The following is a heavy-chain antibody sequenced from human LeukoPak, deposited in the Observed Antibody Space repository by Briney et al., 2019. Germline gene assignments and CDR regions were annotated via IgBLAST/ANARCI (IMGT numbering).Heavy chain of an antibody. CDR3: ARDCSGGSCYLRAFDI. D-gene: IGHD2-15*01. V-gene: IGHV4-4*09. Sequence: SETLSLTCTVSGGSISSYYWSWIRQPPGKGLEWIGYIYTSGSTNYNPSLKSRVTMSVDTSKNQFSLKLSSVTAADTAVYYCARDCSGGSCYLRAFDIWGQGTMVTVSS. CDR2: IYTSGST. CDR1: GGSISSYY. J-gene: IGHJ3*02.